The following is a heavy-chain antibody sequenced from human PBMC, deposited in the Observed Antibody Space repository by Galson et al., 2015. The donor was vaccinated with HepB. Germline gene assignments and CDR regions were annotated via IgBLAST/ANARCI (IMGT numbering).Heavy chain of an antibody. CDR1: GFTFSNYA. Sequence: SLRLSCAASGFTFSNYAMSWVRQAPGKGLEWVSGISGSGSTYYADSVKGRFTISGDNSKNTLYLRMNSLRAEDTAIYYCAKNVRAPDYWGQGTLVTVSS. J-gene: IGHJ4*02. CDR2: ISGSGST. CDR3: AKNVRAPDY. V-gene: IGHV3-23*01.